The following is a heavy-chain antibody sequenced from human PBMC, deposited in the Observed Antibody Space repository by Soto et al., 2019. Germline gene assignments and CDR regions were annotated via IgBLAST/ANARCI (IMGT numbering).Heavy chain of an antibody. D-gene: IGHD5-18*01. CDR3: ARVGSGGYRYGQHRSPSYYYYYGMDV. CDR1: GGSFSGYY. V-gene: IGHV4-34*01. CDR2: INHSGST. J-gene: IGHJ6*02. Sequence: SETLSLTCAVYGGSFSGYYWSWIHQPPGKGLEWIGEINHSGSTNYNPSLKSRVTISVDTSKNQFSLKLSSVTAADTAVYYCARVGSGGYRYGQHRSPSYYYYYGMDVWGQGTMVTVSS.